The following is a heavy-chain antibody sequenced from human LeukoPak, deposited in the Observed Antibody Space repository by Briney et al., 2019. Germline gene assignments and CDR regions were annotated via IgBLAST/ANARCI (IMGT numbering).Heavy chain of an antibody. J-gene: IGHJ4*02. Sequence: LVKVSCKASGGTFSSYAISWVRQAPGQGLEWMGRIIPILGIANYAQKFQGRVTITADKSTSTAYMELSSLRSEDTAVYYCARARYFDWLASPYYFDYWGQGTLVTVSS. D-gene: IGHD3-9*01. CDR1: GGTFSSYA. CDR3: ARARYFDWLASPYYFDY. CDR2: IIPILGIA. V-gene: IGHV1-69*04.